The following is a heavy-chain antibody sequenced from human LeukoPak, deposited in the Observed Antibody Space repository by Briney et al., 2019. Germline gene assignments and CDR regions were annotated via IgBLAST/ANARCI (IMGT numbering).Heavy chain of an antibody. CDR2: IYPGDSDT. V-gene: IGHV5-51*01. J-gene: IGHJ5*02. CDR1: GYSFTSYW. Sequence: GESLKISCKSSGYSFTSYWIGWVRQMPGKGLEWMGIIYPGDSDTRYSPSFQGQVTISADKSISTAYLQWSSLKASDTAMYYCARVGVYCSGGRCHPNWFDPWGQGTLVTVSS. CDR3: ARVGVYCSGGRCHPNWFDP. D-gene: IGHD2-15*01.